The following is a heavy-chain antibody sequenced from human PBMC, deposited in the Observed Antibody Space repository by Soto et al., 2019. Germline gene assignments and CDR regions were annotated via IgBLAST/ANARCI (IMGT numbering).Heavy chain of an antibody. D-gene: IGHD2-8*01. CDR2: TYYRSRWYN. J-gene: IGHJ5*02. CDR3: ARGIGVVLMVYAPRDPNWFDP. Sequence: SQTLSLTCAISGDSVSSNSASWNWIRQSPSRGLEWLGRTYYRSRWYNDYAESVKSRISINPDTSKNQFSLQLNSVTPEDTAVYYCARGIGVVLMVYAPRDPNWFDPWGQGTLVTVSS. CDR1: GDSVSSNSAS. V-gene: IGHV6-1*01.